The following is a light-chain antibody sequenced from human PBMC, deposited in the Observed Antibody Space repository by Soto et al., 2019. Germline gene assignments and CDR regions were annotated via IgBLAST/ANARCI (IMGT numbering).Light chain of an antibody. Sequence: DFQMTQSPSTLSASVGDRVTITCRASQNINNWVAWYQQKPGKAPKFLSYDAYTLQRGFSSRFSGSGFGTEFSLTINSQQPDDSGSYYCQHTRTFGQGTKVEVK. CDR1: QNINNW. CDR3: QHTRT. V-gene: IGKV1-5*01. CDR2: DAY. J-gene: IGKJ1*01.